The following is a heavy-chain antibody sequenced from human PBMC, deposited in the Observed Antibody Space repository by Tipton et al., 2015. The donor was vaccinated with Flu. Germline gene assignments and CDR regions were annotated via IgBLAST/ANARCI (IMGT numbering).Heavy chain of an antibody. CDR1: GGSISSGGYY. D-gene: IGHD6-6*01. CDR3: ASYSSSYFDY. Sequence: TLSLTCTVSGGSISSGGYYWSWIRQHPGKGLEWIGYIYYSGSTHNNPSLKSRVTISVDTSKNQFSLKLSSVTAAYTAVYYCASYSSSYFDYWGQGTLVTVSS. J-gene: IGHJ4*02. V-gene: IGHV4-31*03. CDR2: IYYSGST.